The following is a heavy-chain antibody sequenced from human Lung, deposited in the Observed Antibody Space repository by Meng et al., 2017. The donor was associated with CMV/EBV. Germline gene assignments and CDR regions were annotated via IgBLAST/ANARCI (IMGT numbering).Heavy chain of an antibody. V-gene: IGHV1-2*02. J-gene: IGHJ4*01. CDR3: ARSSGWSRFDY. D-gene: IGHD6-19*01. Sequence: QVQLAQSAAEMTNPRASVKVSCKASGYTITDYYIHWVRQAPGQGFQWMGWSNPNDDTNYAQKFQGRVTMTRDMSINTIYMELRRLTSEDTAVYYCARSSGWSRFDYWGHGTLGTVSS. CDR2: SNPNDDT. CDR1: GYTITDYY.